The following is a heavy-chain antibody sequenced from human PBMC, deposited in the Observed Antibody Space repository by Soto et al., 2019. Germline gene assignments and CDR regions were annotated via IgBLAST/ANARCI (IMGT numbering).Heavy chain of an antibody. CDR3: ARDHSGYDQPYYYYMDV. Sequence: GGFLRLSCAASGFTFSSYGMHWVRQAPGKGLEWVAVIWYDGSNKYYADSVKGRFTISRDNSKNTLYLQMNSLRAEDTAVYYCARDHSGYDQPYYYYMDVWGKGTTVTVSS. CDR2: IWYDGSNK. J-gene: IGHJ6*03. CDR1: GFTFSSYG. D-gene: IGHD5-12*01. V-gene: IGHV3-33*01.